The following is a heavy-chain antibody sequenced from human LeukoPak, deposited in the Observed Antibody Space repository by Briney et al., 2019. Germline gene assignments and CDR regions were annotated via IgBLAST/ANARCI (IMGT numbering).Heavy chain of an antibody. V-gene: IGHV3-64*01. CDR2: ISSNGGST. J-gene: IGHJ3*02. CDR3: AREMRIAGVVAFDI. D-gene: IGHD6-6*01. CDR1: GFTFSSYA. Sequence: PGGSLRLSCAASGFTFSSYAMHWVRQAPGKGLEYVSAISSNGGSTYYANSVKGRFTIPRDNSKNTLYLQMGSLRAKDMAVYYCAREMRIAGVVAFDIWGQGTMVTVSS.